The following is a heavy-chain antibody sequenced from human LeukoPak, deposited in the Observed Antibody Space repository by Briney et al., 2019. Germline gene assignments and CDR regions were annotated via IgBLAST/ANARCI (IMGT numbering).Heavy chain of an antibody. D-gene: IGHD6-13*01. Sequence: GRTLRLSCAASGFTFDDYAMYWVRQAPGKGLEWVSGISWNSGSIGYADSVKGRFTISRDNAKNSLYLQMNSPRAEDTALYYCAKDTSIAADDAFDIWGQGTMVTVSS. J-gene: IGHJ3*02. V-gene: IGHV3-9*01. CDR2: ISWNSGSI. CDR3: AKDTSIAADDAFDI. CDR1: GFTFDDYA.